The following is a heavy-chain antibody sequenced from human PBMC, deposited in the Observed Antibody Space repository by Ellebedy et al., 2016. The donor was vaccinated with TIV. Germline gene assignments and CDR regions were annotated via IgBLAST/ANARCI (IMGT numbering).Heavy chain of an antibody. Sequence: MPSETLSLTCAISGDSVSSNSAGWNWIRQSPSRGLEWLGRTYYRSKWYNDYAVSVKSRITINPDTSKNQCSLQLNSVTREDTAGYYCARRSSRNVMDVWGQGTTVTVSS. CDR3: ARRSSRNVMDV. J-gene: IGHJ6*02. V-gene: IGHV6-1*01. CDR1: GDSVSSNSAG. CDR2: TYYRSKWYN. D-gene: IGHD6-13*01.